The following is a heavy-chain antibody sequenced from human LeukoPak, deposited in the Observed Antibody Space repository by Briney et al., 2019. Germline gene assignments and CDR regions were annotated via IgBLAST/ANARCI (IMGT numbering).Heavy chain of an antibody. J-gene: IGHJ3*02. Sequence: PSETLSLTCAVSGASITSYYWTWIRQPPGKGLEWIGYIYYSGSTNYNPSLKSRVTISVDTSKNQFSLKLSSVAAADTAVYYCARDRGVTRPDAFDIWGQGTMVTVSS. V-gene: IGHV4-59*01. CDR1: GASITSYY. D-gene: IGHD2-21*02. CDR3: ARDRGVTRPDAFDI. CDR2: IYYSGST.